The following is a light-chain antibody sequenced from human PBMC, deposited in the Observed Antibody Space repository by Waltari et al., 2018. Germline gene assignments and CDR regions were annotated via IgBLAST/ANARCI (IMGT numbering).Light chain of an antibody. CDR3: QQYNSVPLT. CDR1: QSISSW. V-gene: IGKV1-5*03. Sequence: DIQMTQSPSTLSASVGDRVNITCRASQSISSWLTWYQQKPGKAPKLLIYKASSLESGVPSRFSGSGSGTEFTLTISSLQPDDFATYYCQQYNSVPLTFGGGTEVEIK. CDR2: KAS. J-gene: IGKJ4*01.